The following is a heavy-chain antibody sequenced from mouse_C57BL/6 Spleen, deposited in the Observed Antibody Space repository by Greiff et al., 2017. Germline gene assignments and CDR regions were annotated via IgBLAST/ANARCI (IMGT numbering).Heavy chain of an antibody. CDR2: INYDGSST. CDR1: GFTFSDYY. Sequence: EVKVVEPEGGLVQPGSSMKLSCTASGFTFSDYYMAWVRQVPEKGLEWVANINYDGSSTYYLDSLKLRFIISRDNAKNILYLQMSSLKSEDTATYYCAGERVYYGSSHWYFDVWGTGTTVTVSS. CDR3: AGERVYYGSSHWYFDV. V-gene: IGHV5-16*01. J-gene: IGHJ1*03. D-gene: IGHD1-1*01.